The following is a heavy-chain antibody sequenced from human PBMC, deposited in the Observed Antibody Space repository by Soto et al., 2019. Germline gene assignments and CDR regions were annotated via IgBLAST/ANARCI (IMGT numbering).Heavy chain of an antibody. CDR2: INSLGTTI. V-gene: IGHV3-11*01. Sequence: QVQLVEPGGDLVRPGGSLSLSCAASGFTFSDYYMSCIRQTPGKGLEWVSSINSLGTTIYDADSVKGRFTISRDNAKNSLYLQMNSLRAEDTAVYYCARVGANKVWNIAPRLKGYYFDYWGQGTLVTVSS. CDR3: ARVGANKVWNIAPRLKGYYFDY. D-gene: IGHD6-6*01. CDR1: GFTFSDYY. J-gene: IGHJ4*02.